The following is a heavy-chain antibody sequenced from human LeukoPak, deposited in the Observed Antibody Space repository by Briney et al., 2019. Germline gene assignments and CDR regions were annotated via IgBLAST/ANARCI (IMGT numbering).Heavy chain of an antibody. CDR2: ISGSGGST. Sequence: GSLKLSCAASGFTFSSYAMSWVRQAPGKGLEWVSAISGSGGSTYYADSVKGRFTISRDNSKNTLYLQMNSLRAEDTAVYYCAKEIGGYSSSPGVPYYFDYWGQGTLVTVSS. J-gene: IGHJ4*02. CDR1: GFTFSSYA. D-gene: IGHD6-6*01. V-gene: IGHV3-23*01. CDR3: AKEIGGYSSSPGVPYYFDY.